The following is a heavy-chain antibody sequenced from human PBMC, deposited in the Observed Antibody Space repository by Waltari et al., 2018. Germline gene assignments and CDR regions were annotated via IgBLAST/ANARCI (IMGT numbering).Heavy chain of an antibody. CDR1: GYTFDTSG. CDR3: ARDRDYSSGAPPAF. D-gene: IGHD2-15*01. Sequence: QVQLVPSANEVRKPGASVRISCKASGYTFDTSGISWMRQAPGQALEWVGWISTYTHSTDYAEKFQGRVTMTTDKSTATVYLDLRSLGSDDSAVYFCARDRDYSSGAPPAFWGQGTQVTVSS. CDR2: ISTYTHST. J-gene: IGHJ4*02. V-gene: IGHV1-18*01.